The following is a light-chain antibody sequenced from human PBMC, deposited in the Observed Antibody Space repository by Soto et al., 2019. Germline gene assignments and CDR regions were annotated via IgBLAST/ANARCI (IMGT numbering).Light chain of an antibody. Sequence: QSALTQPASVSGSPGQSITISCTGTSSDVGTYNLVSWYQQHPGKAPKLMVYEGTKRPSGVSNRFSGSKSGNTASLTISGLQAEDEADYYCCSYVGSSTYVIGTGTKVTVL. CDR3: CSYVGSSTYV. CDR1: SSDVGTYNL. V-gene: IGLV2-23*01. CDR2: EGT. J-gene: IGLJ1*01.